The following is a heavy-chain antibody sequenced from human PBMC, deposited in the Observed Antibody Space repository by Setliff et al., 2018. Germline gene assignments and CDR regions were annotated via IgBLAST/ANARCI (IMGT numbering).Heavy chain of an antibody. J-gene: IGHJ6*02. D-gene: IGHD6-13*01. Sequence: PSETLSLTCTVSGGSISSYYWSWIRQPPGKGLEWIGYIYYSGSTNYNPSLKSRVTISVDTSKNQFSLKLSSVTAADTAVYYCARVGAAAGSGVGYCYYGMDVWGQGTTVTVSS. CDR1: GGSISSYY. CDR2: IYYSGST. CDR3: ARVGAAAGSGVGYCYYGMDV. V-gene: IGHV4-59*01.